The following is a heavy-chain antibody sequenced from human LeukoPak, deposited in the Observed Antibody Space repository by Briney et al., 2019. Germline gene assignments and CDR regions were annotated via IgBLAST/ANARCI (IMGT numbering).Heavy chain of an antibody. D-gene: IGHD6-13*01. J-gene: IGHJ4*02. V-gene: IGHV4-59*01. CDR1: GGSFSGYF. CDR2: IYYTGST. Sequence: SETLSLTCAVYGGSFSGYFCSWIRQPPGKGLEWIGYIYYTGSTNYNPSLKSRVTISVDTSKNQFSLKLSSVTAADTAVYYCARGGRRFRQQVVPPSDAQNGYYFDFWGQGTLVTVSS. CDR3: ARGGRRFRQQVVPPSDAQNGYYFDF.